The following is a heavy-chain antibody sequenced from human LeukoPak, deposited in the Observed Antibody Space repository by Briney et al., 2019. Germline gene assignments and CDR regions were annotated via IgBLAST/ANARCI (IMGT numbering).Heavy chain of an antibody. CDR3: TRDYLGTDLYPNYFDY. Sequence: GGSLRLSCTASGFTFGDYAMSWFRQAPEKGLEWVGFIRSKAYGGTTEYAASVKGRFTISRDDSKSIAYLQMNSLKTEDTAVYYCTRDYLGTDLYPNYFDYWGQGTLVTVSS. J-gene: IGHJ4*02. CDR2: IRSKAYGGTT. D-gene: IGHD2/OR15-2a*01. V-gene: IGHV3-49*03. CDR1: GFTFGDYA.